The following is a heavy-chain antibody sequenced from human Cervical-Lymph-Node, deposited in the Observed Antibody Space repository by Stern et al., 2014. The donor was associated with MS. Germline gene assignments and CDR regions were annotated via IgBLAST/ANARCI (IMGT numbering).Heavy chain of an antibody. CDR2: INRDVTTI. V-gene: IGHV3-74*02. D-gene: IGHD3-10*01. CDR3: TKDTYGPEDY. J-gene: IGHJ4*02. CDR1: GFTFRNYW. Sequence: EVQLVESGGGLVQPGGSLRLSCVASGFTFRNYWMHLVRQGPGKGLVWVARINRDVTTITHADSVKGRFTISRDNAKNTLYLQMNSLRVEDTAVYYCTKDTYGPEDYWGQGTSVTVSS.